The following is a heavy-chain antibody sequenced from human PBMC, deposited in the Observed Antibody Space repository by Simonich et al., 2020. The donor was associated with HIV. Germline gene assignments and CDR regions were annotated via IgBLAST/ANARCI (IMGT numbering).Heavy chain of an antibody. CDR1: GFTFSSYW. Sequence: EVQLVESGGGLVQPGGSLRLSCAASGFTFSSYWMHWVRQAPGKGLVWVSRINSDGSSTSYADAVKGRFTISRDNAKNTLYLQMNSLRAEDTAVDYCARSLRPGIHFDYWGQGTLVTVSS. V-gene: IGHV3-74*01. J-gene: IGHJ4*02. CDR2: INSDGSST. CDR3: ARSLRPGIHFDY. D-gene: IGHD2-2*01.